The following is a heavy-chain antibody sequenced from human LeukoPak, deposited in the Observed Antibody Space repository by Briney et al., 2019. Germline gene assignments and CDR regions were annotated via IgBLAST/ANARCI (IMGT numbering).Heavy chain of an antibody. CDR2: INPNSGGT. J-gene: IGHJ4*02. Sequence: ASVKVSCKASGYTFTGYYMHWVRQAPGQGLEWMGWINPNSGGTNYAQKFQGRVTMTRDTSISTAYMELTRLRSDDTAVYYCARAFLRYSGSYAPFDYWAQGTLVTVSS. CDR3: ARAFLRYSGSYAPFDY. D-gene: IGHD1-26*01. V-gene: IGHV1-2*02. CDR1: GYTFTGYY.